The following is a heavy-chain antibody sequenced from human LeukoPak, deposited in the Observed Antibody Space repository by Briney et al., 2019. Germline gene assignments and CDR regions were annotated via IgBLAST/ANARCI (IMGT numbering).Heavy chain of an antibody. Sequence: PSETLFLTCTVSGGSISSYYWSWIRQPAGKGLEWIGRIYTSGSTNYNPSLKSRVTMSVDTSKNQFSLKLSSVTAADTAVYYCAREQDDSSGYYYFDGYYFDYWGQGTLVTVSS. CDR1: GGSISSYY. D-gene: IGHD3-22*01. CDR3: AREQDDSSGYYYFDGYYFDY. V-gene: IGHV4-4*07. J-gene: IGHJ4*02. CDR2: IYTSGST.